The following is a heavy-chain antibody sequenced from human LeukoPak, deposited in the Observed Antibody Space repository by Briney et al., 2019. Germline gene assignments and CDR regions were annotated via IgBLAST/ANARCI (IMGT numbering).Heavy chain of an antibody. CDR2: IYPGDSDT. CDR3: ARADSSGPGWFDP. Sequence: GESLKISCKGSGYSFTSYWIGWVRRMPGKGLEGRGIIYPGDSDTRYSPSFQGQVTISADKSISTAYLQWSSLRASDTAMYYCARADSSGPGWFDPWGQGTLVTVSS. D-gene: IGHD3-22*01. J-gene: IGHJ5*02. V-gene: IGHV5-51*01. CDR1: GYSFTSYW.